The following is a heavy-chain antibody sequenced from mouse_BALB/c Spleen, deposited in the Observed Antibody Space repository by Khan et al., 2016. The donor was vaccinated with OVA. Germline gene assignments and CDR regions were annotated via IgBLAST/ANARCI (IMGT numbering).Heavy chain of an antibody. CDR1: GFSLNNYS. CDR3: ARRGYDYGRGALFVY. D-gene: IGHD2-4*01. CDR2: IWSAGST. V-gene: IGHV2-2*02. Sequence: QVQLKESGPGLVQPSQSLSITCTVSGFSLNNYSVHWVRQSPGKGLEWLGVIWSAGSTDYNAAFISRLTISKDNSRSQVFFKMNSLQPNDTAIYYCARRGYDYGRGALFVYWGQGTLVTVSA. J-gene: IGHJ3*01.